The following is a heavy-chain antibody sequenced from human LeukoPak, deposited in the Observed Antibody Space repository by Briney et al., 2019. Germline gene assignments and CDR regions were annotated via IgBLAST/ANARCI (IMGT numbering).Heavy chain of an antibody. J-gene: IGHJ4*02. D-gene: IGHD2/OR15-2a*01. CDR2: ISGSGDIT. Sequence: GGSLRLSCAASGFSFNTYAMTWVRQAPGQGLEWVSVISGSGDITYYTDSVKGRFTISRDNSKNTLFLQMNGLRAEDTAVYFCAKSLGGDYLPDFDYWGQGTLVTVSS. V-gene: IGHV3-23*01. CDR3: AKSLGGDYLPDFDY. CDR1: GFSFNTYA.